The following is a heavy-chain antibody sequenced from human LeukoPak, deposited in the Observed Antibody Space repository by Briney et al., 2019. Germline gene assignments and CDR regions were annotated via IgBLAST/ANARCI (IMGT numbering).Heavy chain of an antibody. CDR3: ARHVPVGAVAGFFDY. D-gene: IGHD6-19*01. CDR1: GGSISSSSYY. Sequence: PSETLSLTCTVSGGSISSSSYYWDWIRQPPGKGLEWIGSIYYSGSTYYNPSLKSRVTISVDTSKNQFSLKLSSVTAADTAVYYCARHVPVGAVAGFFDYWGQGTLVTVSS. J-gene: IGHJ4*02. CDR2: IYYSGST. V-gene: IGHV4-39*01.